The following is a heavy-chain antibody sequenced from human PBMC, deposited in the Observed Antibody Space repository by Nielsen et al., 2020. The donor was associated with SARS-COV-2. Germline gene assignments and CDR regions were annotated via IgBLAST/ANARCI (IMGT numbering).Heavy chain of an antibody. J-gene: IGHJ5*02. CDR2: INPNSGGT. D-gene: IGHD4-17*01. CDR3: ARDYGENYGDYKDENWFDP. V-gene: IGHV1-2*06. CDR1: GYTFTGYY. Sequence: ASVKVSCKASGYTFTGYYMHWVRQAPGQGLEWMGRINPNSGGTNYTQKFQGRVTMTSDTSISTAYMELSRLRSDDTAVYYCARDYGENYGDYKDENWFDPWGQGTLVTVSS.